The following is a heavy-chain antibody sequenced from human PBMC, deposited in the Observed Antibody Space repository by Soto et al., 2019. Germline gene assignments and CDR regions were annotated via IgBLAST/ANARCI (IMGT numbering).Heavy chain of an antibody. Sequence: GLEWMGGFDPEDGETIYAQKFQGRVTMTEDTSTDTAYMELSSLRSEDTAVYYCATGGIVVVPAATYYFDYWGQGTLVTVSS. V-gene: IGHV1-24*01. D-gene: IGHD2-2*01. CDR2: FDPEDGET. J-gene: IGHJ4*02. CDR3: ATGGIVVVPAATYYFDY.